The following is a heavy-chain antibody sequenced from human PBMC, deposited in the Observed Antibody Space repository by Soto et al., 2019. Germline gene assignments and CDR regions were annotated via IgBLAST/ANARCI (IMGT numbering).Heavy chain of an antibody. J-gene: IGHJ5*02. CDR1: GYTFTRYT. V-gene: IGHV1-3*01. CDR3: ARGIATGQLEP. D-gene: IGHD2-15*01. Sequence: QVQLVQSGAEVKKPGASVKISCKASGYTFTRYTMNWVRQAPGQRLEWMGWINPDNGNTKSSQKFQDRVIITRDTTASTAYMDLSSLRSEDTAVYYCARGIATGQLEPWRQRPLVHVSS. CDR2: INPDNGNT.